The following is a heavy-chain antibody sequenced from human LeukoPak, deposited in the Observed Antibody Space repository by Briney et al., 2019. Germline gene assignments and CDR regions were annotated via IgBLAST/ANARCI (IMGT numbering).Heavy chain of an antibody. J-gene: IGHJ4*02. Sequence: ASVKVSCKASGYTFTSYDINWVRQATGQGLEWMGWMNPNSGNTGYAQMFQGRVTITRNISISTAYMELSSLRSEDTAVYYCARGDDFWSGYYPFDYWGQGTLVTVSS. D-gene: IGHD3-3*01. CDR1: GYTFTSYD. CDR2: MNPNSGNT. CDR3: ARGDDFWSGYYPFDY. V-gene: IGHV1-8*03.